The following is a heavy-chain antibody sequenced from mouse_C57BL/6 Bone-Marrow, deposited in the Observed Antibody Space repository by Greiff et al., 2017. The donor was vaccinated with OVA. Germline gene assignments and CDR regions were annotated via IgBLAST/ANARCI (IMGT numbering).Heavy chain of an antibody. CDR3: ARPYYYGSSSYYFDY. D-gene: IGHD1-1*01. J-gene: IGHJ2*01. CDR2: IYPRSGNT. V-gene: IGHV1-81*01. Sequence: VKLMESGAELARPGASVKLSCKASGYTFTSYGISWVKQRTGQGLEWIGEIYPRSGNTYYNEKFKGKATLTADKSSSTAYMELRSLTSEDSAVYFCARPYYYGSSSYYFDYWGQGTTLTVSS. CDR1: GYTFTSYG.